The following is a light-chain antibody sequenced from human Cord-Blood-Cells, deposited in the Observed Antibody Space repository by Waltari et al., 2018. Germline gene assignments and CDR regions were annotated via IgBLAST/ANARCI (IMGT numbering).Light chain of an antibody. V-gene: IGKV1-5*03. CDR2: KAS. CDR3: QQYNRYT. CDR1: QSISSW. Sequence: DIQMTQSPSTLSASVGDRXTITCRASQSISSWLAWYQQKPGKAPKLLIYKASSLESGVPSRFSGSGSGTEFTLTISSLQPDDFATYYCQQYNRYTFGQGTKLEIK. J-gene: IGKJ2*01.